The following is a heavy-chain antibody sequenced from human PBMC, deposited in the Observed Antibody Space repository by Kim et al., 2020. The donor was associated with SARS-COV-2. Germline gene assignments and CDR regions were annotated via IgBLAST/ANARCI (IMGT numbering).Heavy chain of an antibody. CDR3: ARATSSGWPKGNSGPIDY. D-gene: IGHD6-19*01. J-gene: IGHJ4*02. V-gene: IGHV4-34*01. CDR2: INHSGST. Sequence: SETLSLTCAVYGGSFSGYYWSWIRQPPGKGLEWIGEINHSGSTNYNPSLKSRVTISVDTSKNQFSLKLSSVTAADTAVYYCARATSSGWPKGNSGPIDYWGQGTLVTISS. CDR1: GGSFSGYY.